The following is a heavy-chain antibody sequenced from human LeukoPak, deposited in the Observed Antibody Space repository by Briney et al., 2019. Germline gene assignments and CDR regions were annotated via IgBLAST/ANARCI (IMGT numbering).Heavy chain of an antibody. CDR2: IIPIFGTA. D-gene: IGHD3-16*01. CDR1: GGTFSSYA. Sequence: SVKVSCKASGGTFSSYAISWVRQAPGQGLEWMGGIIPIFGTANYAQKFQGRVTITTDESTSTAYMELSSLRSEDTAVYYCATSQEGGVYYFDYWGQGTLVTVSS. J-gene: IGHJ4*02. V-gene: IGHV1-69*05. CDR3: ATSQEGGVYYFDY.